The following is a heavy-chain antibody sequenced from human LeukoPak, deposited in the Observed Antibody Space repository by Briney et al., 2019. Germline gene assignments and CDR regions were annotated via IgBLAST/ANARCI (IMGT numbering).Heavy chain of an antibody. CDR1: GFTFSDYA. CDR2: ISRGADTT. D-gene: IGHD2-21*02. J-gene: IGHJ3*02. CDR3: AKDLAFCGGDCPHGALDI. V-gene: IGHV3-23*01. Sequence: PGGSLRLSCVASGFTFSDYAMNWVRQAPGKGLEWVSTISRGADTTFYADSVRGRFTISRDNSRNTLYLQMNSLRAEDTAVYYCAKDLAFCGGDCPHGALDIWGQGTMVTVSS.